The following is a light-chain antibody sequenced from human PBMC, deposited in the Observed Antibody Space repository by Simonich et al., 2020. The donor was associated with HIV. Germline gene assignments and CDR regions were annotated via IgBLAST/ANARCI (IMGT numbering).Light chain of an antibody. V-gene: IGKV1-39*01. CDR3: QHYYTTLT. CDR2: AAS. J-gene: IGKJ4*01. CDR1: QSISSY. Sequence: DIQMTQSPSSLSASVGDRVIITCRASQSISSYLNWYQQKPGEAPKLLIYAASSLQSGVPSRFSGSGSGTDFTLTISSLQPEDFATYYCQHYYTTLTFGGGTKVEIK.